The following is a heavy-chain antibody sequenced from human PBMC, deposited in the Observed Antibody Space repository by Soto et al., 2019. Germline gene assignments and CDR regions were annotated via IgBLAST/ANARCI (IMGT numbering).Heavy chain of an antibody. D-gene: IGHD3-16*01. CDR2: ISHNAGST. J-gene: IGHJ4*02. CDR1: GFIFRDYA. V-gene: IGHV3-64*02. CDR3: ARAETIMRAPFDY. Sequence: PGGSLRLSFAASGFIFRDYAMHWVRQAPGKGLEYVSAISHNAGSTYYTDSVKGRFTISRDNSKNTLYLELGSLRAEDMAVYYCARAETIMRAPFDYWGQGALVTVSS.